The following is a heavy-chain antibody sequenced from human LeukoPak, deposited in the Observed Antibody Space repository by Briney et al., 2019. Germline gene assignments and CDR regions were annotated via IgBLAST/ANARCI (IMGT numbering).Heavy chain of an antibody. J-gene: IGHJ4*02. V-gene: IGHV3-7*03. CDR3: AKDGYSYGYGMFDY. Sequence: GGSLRLSCAASGFTFTTYWMSWVRQAPGKGLEWVANIQQDGTEKYYVDSVKGRFIISRDNAKNSLYLQMNSLRAEDTALYYCAKDGYSYGYGMFDYWGQGTLVTVSS. CDR1: GFTFTTYW. CDR2: IQQDGTEK. D-gene: IGHD5-18*01.